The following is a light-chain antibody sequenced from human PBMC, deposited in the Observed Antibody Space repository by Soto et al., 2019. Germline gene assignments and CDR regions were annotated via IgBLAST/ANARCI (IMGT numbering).Light chain of an antibody. CDR2: SDT. Sequence: QSALTQPPSASGTPGQRVTMSCSGGSSSIGSNTVSWYQHLPGTAPQLLIYSDTQRASGVADRFSGSKSGTSASLAISGLQSDDEADYYCAAWDDRLNGALFGTGTKVTV. J-gene: IGLJ1*01. CDR3: AAWDDRLNGAL. CDR1: SSSIGSNT. V-gene: IGLV1-44*01.